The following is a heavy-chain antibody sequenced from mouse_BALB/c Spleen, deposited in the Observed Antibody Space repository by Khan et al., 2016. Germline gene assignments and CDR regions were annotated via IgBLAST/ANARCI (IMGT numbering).Heavy chain of an antibody. D-gene: IGHD2-2*01. Sequence: QIQLVQSGPELKKPGETVKISCKASGYTFTNYGMNWVKQAPGKGLKWMGWINAYTGEPTYGDDFKGRLAFSLETSASTAYLQINNLKNEDTATYFCARYDLWLRRGHSYAMDYWGQGTSVTVSS. J-gene: IGHJ4*01. CDR1: GYTFTNYG. V-gene: IGHV9-3-1*01. CDR2: INAYTGEP. CDR3: ARYDLWLRRGHSYAMDY.